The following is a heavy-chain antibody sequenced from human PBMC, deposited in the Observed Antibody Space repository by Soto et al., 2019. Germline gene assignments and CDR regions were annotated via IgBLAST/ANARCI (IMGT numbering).Heavy chain of an antibody. CDR2: ISAYNGNT. CDR3: ARGLRGLDYGDYYYGMDV. J-gene: IGHJ6*02. CDR1: GYTFTSYG. Sequence: ASVKVSCKASGYTFTSYGISWVRQAPGQGLEWMGWISAYNGNTNYAQKLQGRVTMTTDTSTSTAYMELRSLRSDDTAVYYWARGLRGLDYGDYYYGMDVWGQGTTVTVSS. V-gene: IGHV1-18*01. D-gene: IGHD4-17*01.